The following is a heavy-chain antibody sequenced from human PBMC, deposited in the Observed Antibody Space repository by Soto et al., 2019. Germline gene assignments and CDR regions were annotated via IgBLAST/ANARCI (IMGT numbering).Heavy chain of an antibody. V-gene: IGHV3-21*01. CDR2: ISSSSSYI. CDR1: GFTFSSYS. J-gene: IGHJ1*01. CDR3: ARADYGDTFAEYFQH. D-gene: IGHD4-17*01. Sequence: GGSLRLSCAASGFTFSSYSMNWVRQAPGKGLEWVSSISSSSSYIYYADSVKGRFTISRDNAKNSLYLQMNSLRAEDTAVYYCARADYGDTFAEYFQHWGQGTLVTVSS.